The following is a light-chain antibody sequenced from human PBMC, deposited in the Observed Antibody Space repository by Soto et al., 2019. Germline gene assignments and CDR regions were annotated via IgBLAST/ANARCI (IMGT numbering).Light chain of an antibody. Sequence: EIVLTQSPGTLSLSPGERATLSCRASQSVSNNYLAWYQQKPGQAPRLLIYGASNRATGIPDRFSGSGSGTDFTLTISRLEPEDFAVYYCQLYNNWPPLTFGGGTKVDVK. CDR3: QLYNNWPPLT. CDR1: QSVSNNY. CDR2: GAS. J-gene: IGKJ4*01. V-gene: IGKV3-20*01.